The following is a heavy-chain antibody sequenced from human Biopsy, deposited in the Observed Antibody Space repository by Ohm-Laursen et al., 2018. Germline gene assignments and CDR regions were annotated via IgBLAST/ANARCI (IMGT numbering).Heavy chain of an antibody. V-gene: IGHV4-59*01. J-gene: IGHJ2*01. CDR2: VYYTGST. CDR3: ARDRGYYSDRTVPGYFDL. Sequence: TLSLTWTVSGDSISSYYWSWIRQPPGKELEWIGYVYYTGSTDYNPSLQSRVTISVDTSKNHFSLRLRSVTPADTAIYYCARDRGYYSDRTVPGYFDLWGRGTLVTVSS. D-gene: IGHD3-22*01. CDR1: GDSISSYY.